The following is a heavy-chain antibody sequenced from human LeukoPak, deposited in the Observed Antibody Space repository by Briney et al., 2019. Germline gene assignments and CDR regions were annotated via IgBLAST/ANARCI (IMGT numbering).Heavy chain of an antibody. D-gene: IGHD6-13*01. CDR1: GGSISSSSYY. CDR3: ARLSNRQQLDY. CDR2: IYYSGST. J-gene: IGHJ4*02. V-gene: IGHV4-39*01. Sequence: PSETLSLTCTVSGGSISSSSYYWGWIRQPPGKGLEWIVSIYYSGSTYYNPSLKSRVTISVDTSKNQFSLKLSSVTAADTAVYYCARLSNRQQLDYWGQGTLVTVSS.